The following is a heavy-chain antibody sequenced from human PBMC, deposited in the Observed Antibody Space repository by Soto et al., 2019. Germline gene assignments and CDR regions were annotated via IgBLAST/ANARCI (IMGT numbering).Heavy chain of an antibody. CDR1: GYTFTTYA. V-gene: IGHV1-3*01. J-gene: IGHJ3*02. Sequence: ASVKVSCKASGYTFTTYAMHWVRQAPGQRLEWMGWINAGNGNTKYSQKFQGRVTITRDTSASTAYMEVSSLRSEDTALYYCARKSGTYSAFDIWGQGTMVT. CDR3: ARKSGTYSAFDI. D-gene: IGHD1-26*01. CDR2: INAGNGNT.